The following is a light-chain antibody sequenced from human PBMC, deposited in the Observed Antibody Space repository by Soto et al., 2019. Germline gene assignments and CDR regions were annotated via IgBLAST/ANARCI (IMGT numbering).Light chain of an antibody. CDR1: SSNLGDNT. Sequence: QSVLTQPPSASGTPGQRVTISCSTSSSNLGDNTVSWYQHVPGTAPKLLIYSYDQRPSGVPDRFSGSKSGTSASLAISGLQSEDEADYYCAAWDASRDGYVFGTGTKGTVL. CDR3: AAWDASRDGYV. V-gene: IGLV1-44*01. CDR2: SYD. J-gene: IGLJ1*01.